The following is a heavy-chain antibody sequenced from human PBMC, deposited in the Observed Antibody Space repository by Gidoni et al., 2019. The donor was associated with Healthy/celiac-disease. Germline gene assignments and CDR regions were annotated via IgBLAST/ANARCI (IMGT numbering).Heavy chain of an antibody. CDR1: GFTYSSYA. V-gene: IGHV3-23*01. J-gene: IGHJ4*02. D-gene: IGHD4-17*01. CDR2: ISGSGGST. Sequence: EVQLLESGGGLVQPGGSLRLSGAASGFTYSSYAMSWVRQAPGKGLEWVSAISGSGGSTYYADSVKGRFTISRDNSKNTLYLQMNSLRAEDTAVYYCAKVPSSDYGEPTHDYWGQGTLVTVSS. CDR3: AKVPSSDYGEPTHDY.